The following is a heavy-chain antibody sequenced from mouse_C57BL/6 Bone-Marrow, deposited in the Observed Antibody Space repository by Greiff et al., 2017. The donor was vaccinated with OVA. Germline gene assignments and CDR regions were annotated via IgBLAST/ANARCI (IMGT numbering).Heavy chain of an antibody. J-gene: IGHJ1*03. V-gene: IGHV1-9*01. CDR3: ARGDDYDYWYFDV. Sequence: VKLQQSGAELMKPGASVKLSCKATGYTFPGYWIEWVKQRPGHGLEWIGEILPGSGSTNSNEKFKGKATFTADTSSNTAYMQLSSLTTEDSAIYYCARGDDYDYWYFDVWGTGTTVTVSS. CDR1: GYTFPGYW. CDR2: ILPGSGST. D-gene: IGHD2-4*01.